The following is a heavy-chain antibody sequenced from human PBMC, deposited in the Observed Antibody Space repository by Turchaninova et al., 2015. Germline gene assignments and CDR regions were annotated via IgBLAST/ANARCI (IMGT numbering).Heavy chain of an antibody. CDR1: GGSFRGYY. CDR3: ASFGGAARAPTFDF. Sequence: QVQLQQXGXGLXXPSETXSLTXXVYGGSFRGYYWCGVRQAPGKGLEWIGEINHSGTTNYNPSLKSRVTMSVDTSKNQFSLKLTSVTAADTAVYYCASFGGAARAPTFDFWGQGTLVIVSS. CDR2: INHSGTT. V-gene: IGHV4-34*01. D-gene: IGHD6-25*01. J-gene: IGHJ4*02.